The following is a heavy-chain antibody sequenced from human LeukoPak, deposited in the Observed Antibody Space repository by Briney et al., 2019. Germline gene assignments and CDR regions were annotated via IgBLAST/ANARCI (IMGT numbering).Heavy chain of an antibody. D-gene: IGHD6-19*01. V-gene: IGHV4-30-2*01. Sequence: SETLSLTRAVSGGSISSGGYSWSWIRQPPGKGLEWIGYIYHSGSTYYNPSLKSRVTISVDRSKNQFSLKLSSVTAADTAVYYCARVDSSGWYYFDYWGQGTLVTVSS. CDR2: IYHSGST. J-gene: IGHJ4*02. CDR1: GGSISSGGYS. CDR3: ARVDSSGWYYFDY.